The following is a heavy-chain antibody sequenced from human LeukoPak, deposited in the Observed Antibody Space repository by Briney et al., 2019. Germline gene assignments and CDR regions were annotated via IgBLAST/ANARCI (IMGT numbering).Heavy chain of an antibody. CDR2: ISYDGNNK. D-gene: IGHD4/OR15-4a*01. V-gene: IGHV3-30*03. J-gene: IGHJ4*02. Sequence: GGSLRLSCAASGFTFSTYGLHWVRQAPAKGLEWMAVISYDGNNKYYADSVKGRFTISRDNSKNTLYLQMSSLRLEDTAVYYCARSKTPFVGAFDYWGQGTLVTVSS. CDR1: GFTFSTYG. CDR3: ARSKTPFVGAFDY.